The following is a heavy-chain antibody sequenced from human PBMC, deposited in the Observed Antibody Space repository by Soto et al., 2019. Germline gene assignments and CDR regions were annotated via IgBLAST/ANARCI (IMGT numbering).Heavy chain of an antibody. J-gene: IGHJ5*02. Sequence: SETLSLTCTVSGSSISRGGYYWSWIRQHPGRGLEWIGYIYYTGSAYYNPSLESRVTISVDTSKNQCSLKLSSVTAADPAVYDCARLGSSSWNWFDPWGQGTVVTVSS. CDR1: GSSISRGGYY. CDR2: IYYTGSA. CDR3: ARLGSSSWNWFDP. D-gene: IGHD6-6*01. V-gene: IGHV4-31*03.